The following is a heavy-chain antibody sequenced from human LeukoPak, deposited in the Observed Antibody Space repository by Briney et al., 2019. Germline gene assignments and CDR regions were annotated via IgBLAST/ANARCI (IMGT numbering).Heavy chain of an antibody. CDR2: ISDSGGST. CDR3: AKAEYYYDSSGYGGFWFDP. D-gene: IGHD3-22*01. Sequence: PGGSLRLSCAASGFTFSSYAMSWVRQAPGKGLEWVSAISDSGGSTYYADSVKGRFTISRDNSKNTLYLQMNSLRAEDTAVYYCAKAEYYYDSSGYGGFWFDPWGQGTLVTVSS. J-gene: IGHJ5*02. V-gene: IGHV3-23*01. CDR1: GFTFSSYA.